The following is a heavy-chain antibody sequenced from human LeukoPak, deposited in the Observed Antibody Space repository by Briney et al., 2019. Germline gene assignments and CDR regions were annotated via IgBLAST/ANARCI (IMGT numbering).Heavy chain of an antibody. CDR3: ARGYPGIAAAGYFDY. J-gene: IGHJ4*02. D-gene: IGHD6-13*01. V-gene: IGHV4-61*02. Sequence: SETLSLTCTVSGGSISTSSYFWSWIRQPAGKGLEWIGRIYSSGSTYYNPSLKSRVTISVDTSKNQFSLKLSSVTAADTAVYYCARGYPGIAAAGYFDYWGQGTLVTVSS. CDR1: GGSISTSSYF. CDR2: IYSSGST.